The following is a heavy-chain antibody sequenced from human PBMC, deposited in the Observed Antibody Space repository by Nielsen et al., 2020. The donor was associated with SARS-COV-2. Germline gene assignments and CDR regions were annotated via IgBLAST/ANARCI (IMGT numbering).Heavy chain of an antibody. D-gene: IGHD3-16*01. CDR1: GFTFSGSA. CDR3: AGGGVPMDV. V-gene: IGHV3-53*01. CDR2: IYSGGST. Sequence: GESLKISCAASGFTFSGSAMHWVRQASGKGLEWVSVIYSGGSTYYADSVKGRFTISRDNSKNTLYLQMNSLRAEDTAVYYCAGGGVPMDVWGQGTTVTVSS. J-gene: IGHJ6*02.